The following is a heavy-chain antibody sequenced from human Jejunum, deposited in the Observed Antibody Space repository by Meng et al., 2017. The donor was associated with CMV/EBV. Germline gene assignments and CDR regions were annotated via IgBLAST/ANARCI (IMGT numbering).Heavy chain of an antibody. D-gene: IGHD2-2*01. J-gene: IGHJ6*02. Sequence: GYYVHWVRQAPGQGLEWMGWINPRTGGTNSAQEFQGRVTMTRDTSITTAYMELSSLTSDDSSVYFCAREQVVVEPTGYKYFGMDVWGQGTTVTVSS. CDR2: INPRTGGT. CDR3: AREQVVVEPTGYKYFGMDV. V-gene: IGHV1-2*02. CDR1: GYY.